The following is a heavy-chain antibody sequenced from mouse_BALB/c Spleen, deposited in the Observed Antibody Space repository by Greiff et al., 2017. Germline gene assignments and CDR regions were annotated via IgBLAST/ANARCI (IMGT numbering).Heavy chain of an antibody. CDR2: ISNGGGST. CDR1: GFTFSSYT. V-gene: IGHV5-12-2*01. J-gene: IGHJ3*01. D-gene: IGHD1-1*01. CDR3: ARRGDYYGSSLFAY. Sequence: EVKLMESGGELVKPGGSLKLSCAASGFTFSSYTMSWVRQTPEKRLEWVAYISNGGGSTYYPDTVKGRFTISRDNAKNTLYLQMSSLKSEDTAMYYCARRGDYYGSSLFAYWGQGTLVTVSA.